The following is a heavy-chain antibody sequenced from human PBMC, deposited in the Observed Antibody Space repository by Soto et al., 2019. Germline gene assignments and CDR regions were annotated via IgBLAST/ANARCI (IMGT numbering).Heavy chain of an antibody. CDR2: IYFRGNT. Sequence: SETLSLTCTVSGDSISGSFYYWGWIRQSPGKGLEWIGSIYFRGNTYYNPSLESRVTISVDTSKNQFSLKLTSVTAADTAVYYCAKDIVVVPAAMGYYYYYYGMDVWGQGTTVTVSS. J-gene: IGHJ6*02. D-gene: IGHD2-2*01. V-gene: IGHV4-39*01. CDR1: GDSISGSFYY. CDR3: AKDIVVVPAAMGYYYYYYGMDV.